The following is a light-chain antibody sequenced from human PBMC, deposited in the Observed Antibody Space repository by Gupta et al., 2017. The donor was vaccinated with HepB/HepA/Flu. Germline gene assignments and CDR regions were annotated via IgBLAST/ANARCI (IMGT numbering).Light chain of an antibody. V-gene: IGLV1-44*01. J-gene: IGLJ2*01. CDR1: SSNMGDNF. CDR3: AAWDDSLKGPV. CDR2: GTN. Sequence: QSVLTQPPSASGTPGQRVTISCSGSSSNMGDNFINWYQQLPETAPKLLIYGTNQRPSGVPDRFSGSKSGTSASLAISGIQSEDEADYYCAAWDDSLKGPVFGGGTKLTVL.